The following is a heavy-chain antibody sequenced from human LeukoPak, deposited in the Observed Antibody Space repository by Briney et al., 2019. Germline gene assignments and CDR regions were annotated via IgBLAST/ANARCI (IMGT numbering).Heavy chain of an antibody. CDR2: VDWDGDK. CDR1: AFSLNTSGMC. D-gene: IGHD6-19*01. CDR3: ARSHNSGWFFDF. J-gene: IGHJ4*02. Sequence: SGPALVNPTQTLTLTCTFSAFSLNTSGMCVSWIRQPPGKALERLARVDWDGDKYYSTSLKTRLTVSKDTSKNQVVLKMTNMDPVDTATYYCARSHNSGWFFDFWGQGTLVTVSS. V-gene: IGHV2-70*11.